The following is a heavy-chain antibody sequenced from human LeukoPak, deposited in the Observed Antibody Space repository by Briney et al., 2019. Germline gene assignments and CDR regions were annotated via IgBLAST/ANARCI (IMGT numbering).Heavy chain of an antibody. V-gene: IGHV1-2*02. D-gene: IGHD6-13*01. CDR3: ARAGEIAAAGTLYNWVDP. Sequence: ASVKVSCRASGYTLIGYYIHWVRQAPGQGLEWMGWINPNSGGTNYAQKFQGRVTMTRDTSISTAYMELSRLRSDDTAVYYCARAGEIAAAGTLYNWVDPWGQGTLVTVSS. J-gene: IGHJ5*02. CDR2: INPNSGGT. CDR1: GYTLIGYY.